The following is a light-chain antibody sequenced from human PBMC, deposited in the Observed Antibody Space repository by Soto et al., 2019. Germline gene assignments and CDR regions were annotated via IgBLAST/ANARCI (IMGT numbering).Light chain of an antibody. V-gene: IGKV3-11*01. CDR2: DAS. Sequence: EIVLTQSPATLSLSPGERATLSCRASQSVSSYLAWYQQKPGQAPRLLIYDASNRATGIPARFSGSGSGTDFTLTISSLEPEDFAVYLCQQYNNWPITFGQGTRLEIK. J-gene: IGKJ5*01. CDR3: QQYNNWPIT. CDR1: QSVSSY.